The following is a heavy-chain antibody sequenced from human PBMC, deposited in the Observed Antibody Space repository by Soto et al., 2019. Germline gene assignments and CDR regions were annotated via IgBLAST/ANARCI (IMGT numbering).Heavy chain of an antibody. CDR1: GFIFSCYS. V-gene: IGHV3-48*01. CDR2: IRTSPSTI. CDR3: ARDYRYSFDY. D-gene: IGHD2-15*01. J-gene: IGHJ4*02. Sequence: VGSLRLSCAASGFIFSCYSMNWVRQAPGKGLEWVSYIRTSPSTIYYADSVKGRFTISRDDAKNSLYLQMSSLSAEDTAVYYCARDYRYSFDYWGQGALVTVSS.